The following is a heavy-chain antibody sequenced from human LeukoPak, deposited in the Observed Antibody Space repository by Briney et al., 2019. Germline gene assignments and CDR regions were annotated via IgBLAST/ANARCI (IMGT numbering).Heavy chain of an antibody. Sequence: KPGGSLRLSCAASGFTFSSYSMNWVRQAPGKGLEWVSSISSSSSYIYYADSVKGRFTISRDNAKNSLYLQMNSLRAEDTAVYYCARARGWYSAFDIWGQGTMVTVSS. CDR3: ARARGWYSAFDI. CDR2: ISSSSSYI. V-gene: IGHV3-21*01. CDR1: GFTFSSYS. D-gene: IGHD6-19*01. J-gene: IGHJ3*02.